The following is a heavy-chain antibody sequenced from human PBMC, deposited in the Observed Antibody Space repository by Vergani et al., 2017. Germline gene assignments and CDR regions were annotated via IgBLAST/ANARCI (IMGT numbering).Heavy chain of an antibody. CDR2: ISSSSSYI. J-gene: IGHJ4*02. D-gene: IGHD2-15*01. CDR1: GFTFSSYS. Sequence: EVQLLESGGGLVQPGGSLRLSCAASGFTFSSYSMNWVRQAPGKGLEWVSSISSSSSYIYYADSVKGRFTISRDNAKNSLYLQMNSLRAEDTAVYYCARQLGYCSGGSCYSRYYFDYWGQGTLVTVSS. V-gene: IGHV3-21*01. CDR3: ARQLGYCSGGSCYSRYYFDY.